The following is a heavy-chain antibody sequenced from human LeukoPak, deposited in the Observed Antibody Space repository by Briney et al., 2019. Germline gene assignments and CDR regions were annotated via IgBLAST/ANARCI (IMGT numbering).Heavy chain of an antibody. Sequence: GGSLRLSCAASGFTLDDYAMHWVRQAPGKGLEWVSGISWNSGSIGYADSVKGRFTISRDNAKNSLYLQMNSLRAEDMALYYCAKEGIAAGTPFDYWGQGTLVTVSS. D-gene: IGHD6-13*01. CDR2: ISWNSGSI. CDR3: AKEGIAAGTPFDY. CDR1: GFTLDDYA. J-gene: IGHJ4*02. V-gene: IGHV3-9*03.